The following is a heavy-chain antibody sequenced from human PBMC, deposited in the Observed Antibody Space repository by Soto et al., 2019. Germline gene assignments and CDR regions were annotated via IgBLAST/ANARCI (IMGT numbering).Heavy chain of an antibody. CDR1: GYTFTIYD. CDR2: MNPNSGNT. D-gene: IGHD4-17*01. CDR3: ARATTVTPLPFFQH. Sequence: GASVKVSCKASGYTFTIYDINWVRQATGQGLEWMGWMNPNSGNTGYAQKFQGRVTMTRNTSISTAYMELSSLRSEDTAVYYCARATTVTPLPFFQHWGQGTLVTVSS. J-gene: IGHJ1*01. V-gene: IGHV1-8*01.